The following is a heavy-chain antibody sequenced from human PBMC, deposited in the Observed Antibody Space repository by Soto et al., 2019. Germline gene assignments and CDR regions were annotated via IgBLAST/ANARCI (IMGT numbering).Heavy chain of an antibody. V-gene: IGHV4-39*01. CDR3: ARRIMITFGGVIVDYYGMDV. CDR2: IYYSGST. Sequence: SETLSLTCTVSGGSISSSSYYWGWILQPPGKGLEWIGSIYYSGSTYYNPSLKSRVTISVDTSKNQFSLKLSSVTAADTAVYYCARRIMITFGGVIVDYYGMDVWGQGTTVTVSS. J-gene: IGHJ6*02. CDR1: GGSISSSSYY. D-gene: IGHD3-16*02.